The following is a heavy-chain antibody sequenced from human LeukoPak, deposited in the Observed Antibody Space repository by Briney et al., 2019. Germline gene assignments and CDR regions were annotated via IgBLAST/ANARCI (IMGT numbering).Heavy chain of an antibody. CDR1: GGSISSGGYY. D-gene: IGHD6-19*01. J-gene: IGHJ4*02. CDR3: ARQPVSSGWYQHSRALDY. CDR2: IYYSGST. V-gene: IGHV4-31*03. Sequence: SETPSLTCTVSGGSISSGGYYWSWIRQHPGKGLVWIGYIYYSGSTYYNPSLKSRVTISVDTSKNQFSLKLSSVTAADTAVYYCARQPVSSGWYQHSRALDYWGQGTLVTVSS.